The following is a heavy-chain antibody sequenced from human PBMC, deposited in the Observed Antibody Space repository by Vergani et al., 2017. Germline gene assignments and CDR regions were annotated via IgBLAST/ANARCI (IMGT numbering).Heavy chain of an antibody. V-gene: IGHV1-69*01. D-gene: IGHD6-13*01. CDR1: GGTFSSYA. CDR2: IIPIFGTA. Sequence: QVQLVQSGAEVKKPGSSVKVSCKASGGTFSSYAISWVRQAPGQGLEWMGGIIPIFGTANYAQKFQGRVTITADESTSTAYMELSSLRSEDTAVYYCARQVGSSLPHTPNWFDPWGQGTLVTVSS. CDR3: ARQVGSSLPHTPNWFDP. J-gene: IGHJ5*02.